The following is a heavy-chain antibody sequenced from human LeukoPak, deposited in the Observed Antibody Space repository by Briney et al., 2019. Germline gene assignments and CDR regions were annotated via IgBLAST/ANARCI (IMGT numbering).Heavy chain of an antibody. CDR3: ARDQNIVVVPAAISDY. Sequence: KPSETLSLTCAVYGRSFTGYYWSWIRQPPGKGLEWTVEITHSASTNYNPSLKSRVTISVDTSKNQFSLKLSSVTAADTAVYYCARDQNIVVVPAAISDYWGQGTLVTVSS. J-gene: IGHJ4*02. CDR2: ITHSAST. D-gene: IGHD2-2*02. V-gene: IGHV4-34*01. CDR1: GRSFTGYY.